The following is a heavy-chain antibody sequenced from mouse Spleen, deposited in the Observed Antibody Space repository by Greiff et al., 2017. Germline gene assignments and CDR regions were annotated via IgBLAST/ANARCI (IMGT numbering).Heavy chain of an antibody. CDR2: IYPSDSET. CDR1: GYTFTSYW. V-gene: IGHV1-61*01. D-gene: IGHD2-4*01. J-gene: IGHJ4*01. Sequence: QVQLQQPGAELVRPGSSVKLSCKASGYTFTSYWMDWVKQRPGQGLEWIGNIYPSDSETHYNQKFKDKATLTVDKSSSTAYMQLSSLTSEDSAVYYCAREMIPYYYAMDYWGQGTSVTVSS. CDR3: AREMIPYYYAMDY.